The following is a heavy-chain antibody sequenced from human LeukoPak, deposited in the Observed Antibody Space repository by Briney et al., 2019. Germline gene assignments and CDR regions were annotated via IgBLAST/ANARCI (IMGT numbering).Heavy chain of an antibody. CDR3: AKEGARWEPSF. CDR1: GFTFSSYG. D-gene: IGHD1-26*01. J-gene: IGHJ3*01. V-gene: IGHV4-59*01. Sequence: GSLRLSCAASGFTFSSYGMSWVRQAPGKGLEWIGYIYYSGGTSYNPSLKSRVTISVDTSKNQFSLKLSSVTAADTAVYYCAKEGARWEPSFWGQGTMVTVSS. CDR2: IYYSGGT.